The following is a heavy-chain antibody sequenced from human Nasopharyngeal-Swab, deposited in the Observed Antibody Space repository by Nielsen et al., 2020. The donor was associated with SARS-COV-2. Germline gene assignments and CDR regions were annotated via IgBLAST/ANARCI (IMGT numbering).Heavy chain of an antibody. V-gene: IGHV4-59*01. J-gene: IGHJ5*02. CDR2: IYYSGST. CDR1: GGSISSYY. Sequence: SETLSLTCTVSGGSISSYYWSWIRQPPGTGLEWIGYIYYSGSTNYNPSLKSRVTISVDTSKNQFSPKLSSVTAADTAVYYCARDQVYCSGGSCYPYNWFGPWGQGTLVTVSS. CDR3: ARDQVYCSGGSCYPYNWFGP. D-gene: IGHD2-15*01.